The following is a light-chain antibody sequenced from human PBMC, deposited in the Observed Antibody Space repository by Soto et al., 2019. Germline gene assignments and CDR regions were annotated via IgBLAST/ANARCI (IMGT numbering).Light chain of an antibody. CDR1: QSVISKY. V-gene: IGKV3-20*01. J-gene: IGKJ1*01. Sequence: EVVLTQSPGTVSLSPGERVTLSCRASQSVISKYLAWYQQRPGQAPRLLIYAASSRATGIPDGFSGSGSGTDFTLSISSLEPEDFAVYYCQQYGSSLTWTFGQGTKVEMK. CDR2: AAS. CDR3: QQYGSSLTWT.